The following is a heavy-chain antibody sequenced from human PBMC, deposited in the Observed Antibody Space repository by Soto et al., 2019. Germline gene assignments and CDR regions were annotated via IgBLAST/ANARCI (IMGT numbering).Heavy chain of an antibody. Sequence: EVQLVESGGGLVQPGGSLRLSCAASGFTFSTHWMHWVRQAPGKGLVWVSRINSGGSTTNYADSVKGRFTISRDNAKNTLYLQMNSLRDEDTAVYFSARSHYFDSGTYACDVWGQGTLVTVSS. J-gene: IGHJ3*01. D-gene: IGHD3-10*01. CDR3: ARSHYFDSGTYACDV. CDR2: INSGGSTT. V-gene: IGHV3-74*01. CDR1: GFTFSTHW.